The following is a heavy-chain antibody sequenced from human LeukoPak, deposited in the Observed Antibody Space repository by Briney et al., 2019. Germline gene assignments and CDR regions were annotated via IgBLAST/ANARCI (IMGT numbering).Heavy chain of an antibody. D-gene: IGHD5-18*01. V-gene: IGHV3-53*01. Sequence: PGGSLRLSCAASGFTFSSNYMSWVRQAPGKGLEWVSVIYSDGITYYADSVKGRFTISRDNSKNTLYLQVNSLRVEDTAVYYCARAMSGYSYILDYWGQGTLVTVSS. J-gene: IGHJ4*02. CDR3: ARAMSGYSYILDY. CDR2: IYSDGIT. CDR1: GFTFSSNY.